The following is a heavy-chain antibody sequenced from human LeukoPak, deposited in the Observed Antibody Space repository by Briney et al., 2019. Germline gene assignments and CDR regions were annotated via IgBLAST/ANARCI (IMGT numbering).Heavy chain of an antibody. D-gene: IGHD7-27*01. CDR1: GFIFTSYS. CDR2: ISSPSTNI. V-gene: IGHV3-48*02. Sequence: GGSLRLSCAASGFIFTSYSMNWVRQASGKGLEWVSYISSPSTNIYYVDSVKGRFTISRDNAKNSLYLQMNNLRDEDTAVYYCARESYWGSAGKGFDCWGQGTLVTVSS. J-gene: IGHJ4*02. CDR3: ARESYWGSAGKGFDC.